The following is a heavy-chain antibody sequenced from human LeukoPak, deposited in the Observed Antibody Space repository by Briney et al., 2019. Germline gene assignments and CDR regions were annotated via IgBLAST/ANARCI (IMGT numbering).Heavy chain of an antibody. CDR1: GYTFTNYG. Sequence: ASVKVSCKASGYTFTNYGISWVRQAPGQGLEWMGWISTYNGNTKYTQNLQGRVTMTTDTSTSTAYMDLTSLRSDDTAVYYCARAGWWELPRYAFDIWGQGTMVTVSS. CDR2: ISTYNGNT. CDR3: ARAGWWELPRYAFDI. V-gene: IGHV1-18*01. D-gene: IGHD1-26*01. J-gene: IGHJ3*02.